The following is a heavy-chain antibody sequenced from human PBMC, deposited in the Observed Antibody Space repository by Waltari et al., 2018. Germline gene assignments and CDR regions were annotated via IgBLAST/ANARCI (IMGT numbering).Heavy chain of an antibody. J-gene: IGHJ6*03. Sequence: QVQLQESGPGLVKPSETLSLTCTVSGGSIRSYYWSWIRQPPGKGLEWIGYIYYSGSTNYNPSLKSRVTISVDTSKNQFSLKLSSVTAADTAVYYCARETHYYYYYMDVWGKGTTVTISS. V-gene: IGHV4-59*01. CDR3: ARETHYYYYYMDV. CDR2: IYYSGST. CDR1: GGSIRSYY.